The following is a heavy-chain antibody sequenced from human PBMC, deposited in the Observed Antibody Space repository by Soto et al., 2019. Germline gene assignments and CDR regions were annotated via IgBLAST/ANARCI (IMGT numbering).Heavy chain of an antibody. CDR1: GGSISSGDYY. Sequence: SETLSLTCSVSGGSISSGDYYWSWIRQPPGKGLEWIAYIYYSGIIYYNPSLKSRVTMSRDTSKNQFFLNLDSVTAADTAVYYCAREVGEVDYSSSSDAFGIWGQGTMVTVSS. D-gene: IGHD6-6*01. CDR2: IYYSGII. CDR3: AREVGEVDYSSSSDAFGI. J-gene: IGHJ3*02. V-gene: IGHV4-30-4*01.